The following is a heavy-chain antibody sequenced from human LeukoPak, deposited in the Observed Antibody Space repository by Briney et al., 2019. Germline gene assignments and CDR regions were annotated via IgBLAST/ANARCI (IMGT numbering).Heavy chain of an antibody. Sequence: GGSLRLSCAASGFTFSTYGMHWVRQAPGKGLEWVAVISYDGSTKYYADSVKGRFTISRDNSKNTLYLQMNSLRAEDTAVYYCAKDRSGPAKYSSGQFDYWGQGTLVTVSS. CDR2: ISYDGSTK. V-gene: IGHV3-30*18. CDR3: AKDRSGPAKYSSGQFDY. J-gene: IGHJ4*02. CDR1: GFTFSTYG. D-gene: IGHD6-19*01.